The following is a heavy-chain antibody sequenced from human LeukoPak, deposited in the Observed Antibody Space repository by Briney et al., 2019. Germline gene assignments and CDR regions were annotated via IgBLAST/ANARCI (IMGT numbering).Heavy chain of an antibody. CDR2: ISSSSSYI. CDR1: GFTFSSYS. D-gene: IGHD3-3*01. J-gene: IGHJ4*02. Sequence: GGSLRLSCAASGFTFSSYSMNWVRQAPGKGLEWVSSISSSSSYIYYADSVKGRFTISRDNAKNSLYLQMNSLRAEDTAVYYCARATPPSYYDFWSGYYGYWGQGTLVIVSS. CDR3: ARATPPSYYDFWSGYYGY. V-gene: IGHV3-21*01.